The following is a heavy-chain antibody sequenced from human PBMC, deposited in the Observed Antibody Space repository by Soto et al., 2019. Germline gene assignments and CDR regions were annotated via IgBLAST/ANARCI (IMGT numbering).Heavy chain of an antibody. CDR3: ARVNNWNYGGYYYGMDV. CDR2: IYYSGST. CDR1: GGSVSSGSYY. Sequence: QVQLQESGPGLVKPSETLSLTCTVSGGSVSSGSYYWSWIRQPPGKGLEWIGYIYYSGSTNYNPSLQSRVTISVDTSKNQFSLKLSSVTAADTAVYYCARVNNWNYGGYYYGMDVWGQGTTVTVSS. D-gene: IGHD1-7*01. V-gene: IGHV4-61*01. J-gene: IGHJ6*02.